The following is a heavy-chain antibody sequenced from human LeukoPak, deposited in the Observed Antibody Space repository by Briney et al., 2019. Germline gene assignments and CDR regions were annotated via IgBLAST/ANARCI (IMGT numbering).Heavy chain of an antibody. CDR2: IIPILGIA. CDR1: GGTFSSYA. J-gene: IGHJ6*02. CDR3: ARDLRYSSVIDYYYGMAV. V-gene: IGHV1-69*04. Sequence: ASVKVSCKASGGTFSSYAISWVRQAPGQGLEWMGRIIPILGIANYAQKFQGRVTITADKFTSTAYMELSSLRSEDTAVYYCARDLRYSSVIDYYYGMAVWGQGTTVIVSS. D-gene: IGHD6-19*01.